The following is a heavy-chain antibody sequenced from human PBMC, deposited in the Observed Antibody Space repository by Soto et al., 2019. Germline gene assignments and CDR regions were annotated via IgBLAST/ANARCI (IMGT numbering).Heavy chain of an antibody. CDR2: INGDGSAI. D-gene: IGHD2-2*01. Sequence: LRLSCAASGFTISSHWMHWVRRAPGKGLVWVSRINGDGSAINYADSVKGRFTISRDNAKNTLYLQMNSLRGEDTAVYYCAREVAPDGLPPSYLMDVWGQGTTVTVSS. CDR3: AREVAPDGLPPSYLMDV. V-gene: IGHV3-74*01. CDR1: GFTISSHW. J-gene: IGHJ6*02.